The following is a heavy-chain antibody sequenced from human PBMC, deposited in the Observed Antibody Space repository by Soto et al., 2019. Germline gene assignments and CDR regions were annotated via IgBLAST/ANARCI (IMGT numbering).Heavy chain of an antibody. J-gene: IGHJ6*02. CDR2: IIPIFGTA. D-gene: IGHD1-26*01. CDR3: AVVGAHTRPYYYCGMDV. CDR1: GGTFSSYA. Sequence: ASVKVSCKASGGTFSSYAISWVRQAPGQGLEWMGEIIPIFGTANYAQKFQGRVTITADESTSTAYMELSSLRSEDTAVYYCAVVGAHTRPYYYCGMDVWGRGTTVTVSS. V-gene: IGHV1-69*13.